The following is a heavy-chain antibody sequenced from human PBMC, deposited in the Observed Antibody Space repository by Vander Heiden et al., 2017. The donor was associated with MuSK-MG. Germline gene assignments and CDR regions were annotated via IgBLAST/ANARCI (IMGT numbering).Heavy chain of an antibody. Sequence: EVQLVESGGGLLQPGGSLTLSCAAPGIAFSGDWMIWVRQAPGKGLEWVANIAPDGDEKYYVDSVKGRCTISRDNAKNSLILQMNSLRVEDTAVYYCARDPNGGAFDFWGQGTMVSVSS. V-gene: IGHV3-7*03. CDR2: IAPDGDEK. CDR3: ARDPNGGAFDF. CDR1: GIAFSGDW. D-gene: IGHD2-8*01. J-gene: IGHJ3*01.